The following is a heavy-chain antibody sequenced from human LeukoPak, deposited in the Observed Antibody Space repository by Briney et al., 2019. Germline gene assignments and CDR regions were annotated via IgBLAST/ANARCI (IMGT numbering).Heavy chain of an antibody. Sequence: ASVKVSCKASGGTFSSYAISWVRQAPGQGLEWMGRIIPILRIANYAQKFQGRVTMTADKSTSTAYMELSSLRSEDTAVYYCARVRVWNSGLDYWGQGTLVTVSS. V-gene: IGHV1-69*04. CDR2: IIPILRIA. J-gene: IGHJ4*02. CDR3: ARVRVWNSGLDY. D-gene: IGHD1-7*01. CDR1: GGTFSSYA.